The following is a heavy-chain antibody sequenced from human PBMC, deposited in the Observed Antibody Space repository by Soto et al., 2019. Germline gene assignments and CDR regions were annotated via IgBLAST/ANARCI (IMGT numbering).Heavy chain of an antibody. CDR1: GDSVSSNSAA. CDR2: TYYRPKWYN. CDR3: ARTRVYDSYNYYGMAV. Sequence: PSQTLSLTCAISGDSVSSNSAAWNWIRQSPSRGLEWLGRTYYRPKWYNDYAVSVKSRITINPDTSKNQFSLQLNSVTPEDTAIYYCARTRVYDSYNYYGMAVWGQGTTVTVSS. J-gene: IGHJ6*02. V-gene: IGHV6-1*01. D-gene: IGHD3-3*01.